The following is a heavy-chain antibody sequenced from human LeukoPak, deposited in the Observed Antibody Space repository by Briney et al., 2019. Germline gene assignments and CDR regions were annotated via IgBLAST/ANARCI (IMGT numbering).Heavy chain of an antibody. CDR2: INHSGST. V-gene: IGHV4-34*01. CDR1: GGSFSGYY. CDR3: ARPNSSSWGYYYYYYMDV. D-gene: IGHD6-13*01. Sequence: SETLSLTCAVYGGSFSGYYWSWIRQPPGKGLEWIGEINHSGSTNYNPSLKSRVTISVDTSKNQLSLKLSSVTAADTAVYYCARPNSSSWGYYYYYYMDVWGKGTTVTVSS. J-gene: IGHJ6*03.